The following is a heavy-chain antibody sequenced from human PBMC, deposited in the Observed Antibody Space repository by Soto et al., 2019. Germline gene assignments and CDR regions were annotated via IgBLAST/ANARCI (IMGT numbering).Heavy chain of an antibody. D-gene: IGHD4-17*01. Sequence: ASVKVSCKASGYTFTSYYINWVRQATGQGLEWMGWMNPNSGNTGYAQKFQGRVTMTRNTSISTAYMELSSLRSEDTAVYYCARGKGGDYYYYGMDVWGQGTTVTVSS. CDR2: MNPNSGNT. J-gene: IGHJ6*02. CDR1: GYTFTSYY. V-gene: IGHV1-8*01. CDR3: ARGKGGDYYYYGMDV.